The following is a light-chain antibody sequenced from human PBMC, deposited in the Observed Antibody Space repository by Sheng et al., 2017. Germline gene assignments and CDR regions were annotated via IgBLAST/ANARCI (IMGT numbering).Light chain of an antibody. CDR1: QSVSSNY. V-gene: IGKV3-20*01. CDR3: QQYGSSPAP. Sequence: EIVLTQSPATLSLSPGERATLSCRASQSVSSNYLAWYQQKPGQAPRLLIYGASNRATGIPDRFSGSGSGTDFTLTISRLEPEDFAVYYCQQYGSSPAPFGGGTKVEIK. CDR2: GAS. J-gene: IGKJ4*01.